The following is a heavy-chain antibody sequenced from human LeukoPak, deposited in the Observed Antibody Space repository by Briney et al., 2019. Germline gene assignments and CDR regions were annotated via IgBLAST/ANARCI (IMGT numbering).Heavy chain of an antibody. V-gene: IGHV4-39*01. CDR1: GGSISSSNYY. D-gene: IGHD3-16*01. J-gene: IGHJ4*02. CDR2: IYYSGST. Sequence: PSETLSLTCTVSGGSISSSNYYWGWIRQPPGKGQEWIGSIYYSGSTYYNPSLKSRVTTSADTSKNQFSLKLSSVTAADTAVYYCARPGGGPTDYWGQGTLVTVSS. CDR3: ARPGGGPTDY.